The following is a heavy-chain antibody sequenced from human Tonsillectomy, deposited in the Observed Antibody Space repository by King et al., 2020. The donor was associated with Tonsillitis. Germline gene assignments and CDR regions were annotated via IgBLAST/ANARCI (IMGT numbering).Heavy chain of an antibody. CDR1: GGTFSSYA. Sequence: QLVQSGAEVKKPGSSVKVSCKASGGTFSSYAISWVRQAPGQGLEWMGGIIPIFGTANYAQKFQGRVTITADESTSTAYMELSCLRSEDTAVYYCARGASGSYLYYFDYWGQGTLVTVSS. J-gene: IGHJ4*02. CDR2: IIPIFGTA. V-gene: IGHV1-69*01. D-gene: IGHD1-26*01. CDR3: ARGASGSYLYYFDY.